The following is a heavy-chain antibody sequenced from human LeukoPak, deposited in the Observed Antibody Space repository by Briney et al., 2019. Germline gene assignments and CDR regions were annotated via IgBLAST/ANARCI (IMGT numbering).Heavy chain of an antibody. D-gene: IGHD2-2*01. CDR1: GYSLSSGYQ. V-gene: IGHV4-38-2*02. J-gene: IGHJ5*02. CDR2: IYHSGSA. Sequence: SETLSLTCGVSGYSLSSGYQWAWIRPSPGKGLERVGSIYHSGSAHYNPSLKSRVTISVETSKNQFSLNMYSVTAADTAVYYCARDPRWLTPDCTSTSCYENYFDPWGQGTLVTVSS. CDR3: ARDPRWLTPDCTSTSCYENYFDP.